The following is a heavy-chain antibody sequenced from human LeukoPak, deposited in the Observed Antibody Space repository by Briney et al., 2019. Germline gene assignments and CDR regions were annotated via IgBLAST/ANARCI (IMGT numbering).Heavy chain of an antibody. CDR3: ARGVGAAAPLDF. J-gene: IGHJ4*02. Sequence: SETLSLTCSVSSGSISTFYWSWFRQPPGKALEWIGYIYFTGSTNYNPSLKSRVTMSVDTSKNRFSLKLGSVTAADTAVYFCARGVGAAAPLDFWGQGTLVTVSS. D-gene: IGHD6-6*01. V-gene: IGHV4-59*01. CDR2: IYFTGST. CDR1: SGSISTFY.